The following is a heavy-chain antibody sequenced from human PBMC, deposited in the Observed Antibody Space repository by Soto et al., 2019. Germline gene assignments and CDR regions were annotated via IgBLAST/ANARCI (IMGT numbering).Heavy chain of an antibody. CDR3: ASYYLGMTASFRSIDY. D-gene: IGHD2-21*02. CDR1: GYTFTSYG. V-gene: IGHV1-18*01. CDR2: ISAYNGNT. J-gene: IGHJ4*02. Sequence: ASVKVSCKASGYTFTSYGISWVRQAPGQGLEWMGWISAYNGNTNYAQKLQGRVTMTTDTATSTAYMELRSLRSDDTAVYYCASYYLGMTASFRSIDYWGQGTLVTVSS.